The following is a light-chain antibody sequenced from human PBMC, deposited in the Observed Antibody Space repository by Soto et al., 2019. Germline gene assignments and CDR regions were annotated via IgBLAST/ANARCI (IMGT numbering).Light chain of an antibody. J-gene: IGKJ1*01. CDR3: QQYYTSPWT. CDR2: WAS. V-gene: IGKV4-1*01. CDR1: QSVFYSSYNKNY. Sequence: DIVMTQSPDSVAVSLGERATINCKSSQSVFYSSYNKNYLAWYQQKPGQPLKLLIYWASVRESGVPDRFSGSGSGTDFTLTISSLQPEDVALYFCQQYYTSPWTFDQGTKVEI.